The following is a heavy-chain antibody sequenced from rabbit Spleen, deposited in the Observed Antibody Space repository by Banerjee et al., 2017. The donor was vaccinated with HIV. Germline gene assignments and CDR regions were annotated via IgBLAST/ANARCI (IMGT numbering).Heavy chain of an antibody. CDR2: IWTASDTT. CDR1: GLDFSSGYW. J-gene: IGHJ6*01. D-gene: IGHD1-1*01. V-gene: IGHV1S45*01. Sequence: QEQLVEYGGDLVQPEGSLTLTCKASGLDFSSGYWICWVRRAPGKGLKWIACIWTASDTTCYASWAKGRLTISKTSSPTVTLQMTSLTAADTATYFCARDTSSSFSSYGMDLWGQGTRVTVS. CDR3: ARDTSSSFSSYGMDL.